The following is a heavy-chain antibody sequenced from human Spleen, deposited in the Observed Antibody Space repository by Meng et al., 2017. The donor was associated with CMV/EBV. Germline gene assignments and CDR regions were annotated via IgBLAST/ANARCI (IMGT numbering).Heavy chain of an antibody. Sequence: SGAAAGFTFSAYWMTWVRQAPGKGLEWVANIKKDGSEKSYVDSVKGRFTISRDNAKNSLYLQMNSLRAEDTAVYYCACPITMIDDFDYWGQGTLVTVSS. CDR1: GFTFSAYW. CDR3: ACPITMIDDFDY. J-gene: IGHJ4*02. V-gene: IGHV3-7*01. CDR2: IKKDGSEK. D-gene: IGHD3-22*01.